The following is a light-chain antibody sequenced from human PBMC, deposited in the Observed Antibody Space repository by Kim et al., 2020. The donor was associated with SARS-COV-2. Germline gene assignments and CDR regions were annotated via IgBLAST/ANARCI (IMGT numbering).Light chain of an antibody. CDR1: SLRSYY. J-gene: IGLJ2*01. CDR2: GKN. V-gene: IGLV3-19*01. Sequence: AVGHTVRITCRGDSLRSYYASGYQQQPGPAPVLVIYGKNNRPSGIPDRFSGSNSGNTASLTITGAQAEDEADYYCNSRDSSGNHLVFGGGTQLTVL. CDR3: NSRDSSGNHLV.